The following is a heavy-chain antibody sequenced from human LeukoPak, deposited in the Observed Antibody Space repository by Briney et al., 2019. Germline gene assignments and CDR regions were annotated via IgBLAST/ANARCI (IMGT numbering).Heavy chain of an antibody. CDR2: ISSSSSTI. D-gene: IGHD3-22*01. Sequence: GASLRLSCAASGFTFTSYSMNWVRQAPGKGLEWVSYISSSSSTIYYADSVKGRFTISRDNAKNSLYLQMNSLRADDTAVYYCARAPYYYDSSGAPLYYYYYMDVWGKGTTVTVSS. CDR3: ARAPYYYDSSGAPLYYYYYMDV. J-gene: IGHJ6*03. CDR1: GFTFTSYS. V-gene: IGHV3-48*04.